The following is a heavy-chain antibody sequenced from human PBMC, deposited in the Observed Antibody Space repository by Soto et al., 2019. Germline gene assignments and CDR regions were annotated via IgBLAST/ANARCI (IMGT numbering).Heavy chain of an antibody. J-gene: IGHJ5*02. CDR2: IYWDDDK. CDR3: AHRRPCNSNGNAGWFGP. V-gene: IGHV2-5*02. D-gene: IGHD2-8*01. CDR1: GFSLSTSAVG. Sequence: QITLKESGPTLVKPTQTLTLTCTFSGFSLSTSAVGVGWIRQSPGRALEWLAFIYWDDDKRYSPSLNSRLTITKDPSKNQLALTTTAMDPGDTAKYYCAHRRPCNSNGNAGWFGPWGQGTLVTVSS.